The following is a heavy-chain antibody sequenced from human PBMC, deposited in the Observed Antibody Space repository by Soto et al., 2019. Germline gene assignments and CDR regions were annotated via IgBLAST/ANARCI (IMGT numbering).Heavy chain of an antibody. CDR3: ARRYCISTSCHYYGMDV. V-gene: IGHV1-69*12. D-gene: IGHD2-2*01. CDR1: GGTSSTYT. CDR2: IIPIFRTA. Sequence: QVQLVQSGAEVKKPGSSVKVSCKASGGTSSTYTVTWVRQAPGQGLEWMGGIIPIFRTANYAQKFQGRVTVTADESTSTAYMELSSLRSEDTAVYYCARRYCISTSCHYYGMDVWGQGTTVTVSS. J-gene: IGHJ6*02.